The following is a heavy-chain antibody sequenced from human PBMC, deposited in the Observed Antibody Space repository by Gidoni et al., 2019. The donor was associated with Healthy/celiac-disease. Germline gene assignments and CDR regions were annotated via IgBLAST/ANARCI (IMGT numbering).Heavy chain of an antibody. J-gene: IGHJ4*02. CDR2: IYTSGST. CDR3: ARDNPPYYFDY. Sequence: QVQLQESGPGLVKPSQTLSLTCTVCGGSISSGSYYWSWIRQPAGKGLEWIGRIYTSGSTNYNPFLKSRVTISVDTSKNQFSLKLSSVTAADTAVYYCARDNPPYYFDYWGQGTLVTVSS. CDR1: GGSISSGSYY. V-gene: IGHV4-61*02.